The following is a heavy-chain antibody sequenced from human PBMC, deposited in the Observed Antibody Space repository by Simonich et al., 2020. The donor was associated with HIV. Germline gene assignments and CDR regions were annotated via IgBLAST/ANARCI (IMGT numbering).Heavy chain of an antibody. V-gene: IGHV3-9*01. CDR1: GFTFDDYA. CDR3: AKGSGYSYGGPIDY. J-gene: IGHJ4*02. CDR2: ISWNSGSI. Sequence: EVQLVESGGGLVQPGRSLRLSCAASGFTFDDYAMHWVRQAPGEGLEWGAGISWNSGSIGYADAVKGRFTISRDNAKNSLYLQMNSLRAEDTALYYCAKGSGYSYGGPIDYWGQGTLVTVSS. D-gene: IGHD5-18*01.